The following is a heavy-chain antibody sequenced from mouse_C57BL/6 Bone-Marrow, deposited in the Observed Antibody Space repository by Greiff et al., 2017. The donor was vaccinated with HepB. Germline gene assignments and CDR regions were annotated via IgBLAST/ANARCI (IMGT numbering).Heavy chain of an antibody. J-gene: IGHJ3*01. CDR3: ARNEEWSKWDVSFAY. CDR2: FYPGSGSI. V-gene: IGHV1-62-2*01. CDR1: GYTFTEYT. D-gene: IGHD4-1*01. Sequence: QVQLQQSGAELVKPGASVKLSCKASGYTFTEYTIHWVKQRSGQGLEWIGWFYPGSGSIKYNEKFKDKATLTADKSSSTIYMELSRLTSEYSAVYFCARNEEWSKWDVSFAYWGQGTLFTVSA.